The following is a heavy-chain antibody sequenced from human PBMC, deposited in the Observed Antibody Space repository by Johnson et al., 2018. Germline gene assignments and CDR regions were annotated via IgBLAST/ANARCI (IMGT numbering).Heavy chain of an antibody. CDR3: ARDFGHSGSPFRH. CDR2: IIPFLGIA. CDR1: GGTFSSYT. D-gene: IGHD1-26*01. V-gene: IGHV1-69*04. J-gene: IGHJ1*01. Sequence: QVQLVQSGAEVQKPGSSVKVSCKASGGTFSSYTISWVRQAPGQGLEWMGRIIPFLGIANYAQKFQGRVTITADKSTSTAYRELSSLRSEDTAVYYSARDFGHSGSPFRHWGQGTLVTVSS.